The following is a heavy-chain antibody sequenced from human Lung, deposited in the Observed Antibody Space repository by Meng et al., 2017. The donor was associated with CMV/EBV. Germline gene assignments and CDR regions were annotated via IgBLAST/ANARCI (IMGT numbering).Heavy chain of an antibody. V-gene: IGHV3-48*03. D-gene: IGHD4-11*01. Sequence: SCAASGFTLSSYEMNWVRQAPGKGLEWIAYIGDSGRTLYYADSVKGRVTISSDNAENSLYLQMKSLRVEDTALYYCARDPGWDYSNQTTHYYGMDVWXQGTTVTVSS. J-gene: IGHJ6*02. CDR3: ARDPGWDYSNQTTHYYGMDV. CDR2: IGDSGRTL. CDR1: GFTLSSYE.